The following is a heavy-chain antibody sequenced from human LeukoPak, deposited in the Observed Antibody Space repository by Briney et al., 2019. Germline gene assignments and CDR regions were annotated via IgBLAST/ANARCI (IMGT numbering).Heavy chain of an antibody. CDR2: INHSGST. J-gene: IGHJ6*04. Sequence: SETLSLTCAVYGGSFSGYYWSWIRQPPGKGLEWMGEINHSGSTNYNPSLKSRVTISVDTYKNQVSLKLSSVTAADTAVYYCARGRGAWGAAALRHYGMDVWGKGTTVTVSS. CDR3: ARGRGAWGAAALRHYGMDV. V-gene: IGHV4-34*01. D-gene: IGHD6-13*01. CDR1: GGSFSGYY.